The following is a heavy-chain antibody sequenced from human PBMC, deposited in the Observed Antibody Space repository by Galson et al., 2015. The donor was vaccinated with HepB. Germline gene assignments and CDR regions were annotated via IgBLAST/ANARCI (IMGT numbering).Heavy chain of an antibody. D-gene: IGHD4-11*01. Sequence: SVKVSCKASGFTFTSSAMQWVRQARGQRLEWIGWIVVGSGNTNYAQKFQERVTITRDMSTSTAYMELSSLRSEYTAVYYCAAVRKMPDYSNYEYYYYYTDHSLKWTTVTVSS. CDR3: AAVRKMPDYSNYEYYYYYTDH. J-gene: IGHJ6*03. CDR2: IVVGSGNT. CDR1: GFTFTSSA. V-gene: IGHV1-58*02.